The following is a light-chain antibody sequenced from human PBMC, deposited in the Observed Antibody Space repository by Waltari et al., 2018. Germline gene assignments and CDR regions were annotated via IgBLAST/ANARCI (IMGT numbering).Light chain of an antibody. V-gene: IGLV3-27*01. CDR1: VLAKKY. CDR3: YSATDNYRV. CDR2: KDR. J-gene: IGLJ3*02. Sequence: SYELTQPSSVSVSPGQTARITCSGDVLAKKYARWFQQKPGQAPVVVIYKDRERPSGIPERCSGSSSGTTVTLTISGAQVEDEGDYYCYSATDNYRVFGGGTKLTVL.